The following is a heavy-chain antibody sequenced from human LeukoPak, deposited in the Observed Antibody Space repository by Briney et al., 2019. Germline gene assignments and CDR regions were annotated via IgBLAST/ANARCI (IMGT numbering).Heavy chain of an antibody. V-gene: IGHV4-59*08. CDR2: IYYRGST. CDR1: GGSISSYY. J-gene: IGHJ4*02. CDR3: ARGIAAAGTPPDFDY. Sequence: SETLSLTCTVSGGSISSYYWSWIRQPPGKGLEWIGYIYYRGSTNYNPSLKSRVTISVDTSKNQFSLKLSSVTAADTAVYYCARGIAAAGTPPDFDYWGQGTLVTVSS. D-gene: IGHD6-13*01.